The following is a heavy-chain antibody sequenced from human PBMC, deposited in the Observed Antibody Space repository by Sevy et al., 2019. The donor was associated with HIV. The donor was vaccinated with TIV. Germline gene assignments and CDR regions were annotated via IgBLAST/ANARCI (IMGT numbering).Heavy chain of an antibody. Sequence: ASVKVSCKASGYTFTSYDINWVRQATGQGLEWMGWMNPNSGNTGYAQKFQGRVTMTRNTSISTAYMERSSLRSEDTAVYYCAMTYYYDSSGYYYRDYFDYWGQGTLVTVSS. J-gene: IGHJ4*02. CDR1: GYTFTSYD. CDR3: AMTYYYDSSGYYYRDYFDY. D-gene: IGHD3-22*01. V-gene: IGHV1-8*01. CDR2: MNPNSGNT.